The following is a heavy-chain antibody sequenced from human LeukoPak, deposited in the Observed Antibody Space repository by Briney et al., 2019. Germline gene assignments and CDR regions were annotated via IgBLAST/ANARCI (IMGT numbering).Heavy chain of an antibody. CDR3: VTSEGTNYYRGYFQH. D-gene: IGHD1-7*01. J-gene: IGHJ1*01. Sequence: ASVKVSCKASGYTFTSSNLAWVRQAPGQGLEWMGWISPYTGHTNYAQELQGRVTTTKDTSTSTAYMELRSLRSDDTAVYYCVTSEGTNYYRGYFQHWGQGTLVTVSS. V-gene: IGHV1-18*01. CDR2: ISPYTGHT. CDR1: GYTFTSSN.